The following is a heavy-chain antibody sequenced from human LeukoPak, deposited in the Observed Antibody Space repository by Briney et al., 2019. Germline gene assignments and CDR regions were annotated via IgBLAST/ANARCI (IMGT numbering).Heavy chain of an antibody. Sequence: SETLSLTCTVSGGSISSYYWSWIRQPPGKGLEWIGYIYYSGSTNYNPSLKSRVTISVDTSKNQFSLKLSSVTAADTAVYYCATLEMATMKYYYGMDVWGQGTTVTVSS. CDR2: IYYSGST. V-gene: IGHV4-59*08. D-gene: IGHD5-24*01. CDR3: ATLEMATMKYYYGMDV. J-gene: IGHJ6*02. CDR1: GGSISSYY.